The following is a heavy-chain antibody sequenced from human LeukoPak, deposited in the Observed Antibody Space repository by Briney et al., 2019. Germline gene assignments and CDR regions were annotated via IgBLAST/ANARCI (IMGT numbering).Heavy chain of an antibody. J-gene: IGHJ6*04. Sequence: GGSLRLSCPASGFTFSSYAISWVRQAPGKGREWVAATSSSDAGTYHADSVKGRFTISRDNAKNSLYLQMNSLRAEDTAVYYCAELGITMIGGVWGKGTTVTISS. CDR3: AELGITMIGGV. V-gene: IGHV3-23*01. CDR2: TSSSDAGT. CDR1: GFTFSSYA. D-gene: IGHD3-10*02.